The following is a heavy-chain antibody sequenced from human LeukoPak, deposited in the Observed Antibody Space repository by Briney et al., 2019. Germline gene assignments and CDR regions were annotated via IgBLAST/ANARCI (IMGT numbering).Heavy chain of an antibody. V-gene: IGHV3-21*01. D-gene: IGHD2-15*01. CDR2: ISGSSSYI. CDR1: GLTFSSYS. J-gene: IGHJ4*02. CDR3: GIVYCSSDKCPDY. Sequence: PGGSLRLSWAASGLTFSSYSMNWVRQVPGKGLEWVSSISGSSSYIYYADSVKGRFTISRDNAKKSLWLQMNSLRAEDTAVYYCGIVYCSSDKCPDYWGQGTLVTVSS.